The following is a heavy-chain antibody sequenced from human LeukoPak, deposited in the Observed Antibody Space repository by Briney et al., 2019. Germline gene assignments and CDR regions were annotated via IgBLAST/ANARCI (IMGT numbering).Heavy chain of an antibody. CDR3: ASVEQQLDDAFDI. V-gene: IGHV1-2*06. CDR2: INPNSGGT. J-gene: IGHJ3*02. D-gene: IGHD6-13*01. CDR1: GYTFTGYY. Sequence: GASVKVSCKASGYTFTGYYMHWVRQAPGQGLEWMGRINPNSGGTNYAQKFQGRVTMTRDTSVSTAYMELSRLRSDDTAVYYRASVEQQLDDAFDIWGQGTMVTVSS.